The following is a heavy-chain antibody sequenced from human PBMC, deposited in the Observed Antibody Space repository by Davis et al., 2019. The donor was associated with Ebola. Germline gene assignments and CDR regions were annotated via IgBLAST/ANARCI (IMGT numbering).Heavy chain of an antibody. CDR2: IYYSGST. D-gene: IGHD3-16*01. J-gene: IGHJ4*02. Sequence: MPSETLSLTCTVSGGSISSSSYYWGWIRQPPGKGLEWIGSIYYSGSTYYNPSLKSRVTMSVDTSKNQFSLKLSSVTAADTAVYYCARRAPYYDTWGQGTLVTVSS. V-gene: IGHV4-39*01. CDR3: ARRAPYYDT. CDR1: GGSISSSSYY.